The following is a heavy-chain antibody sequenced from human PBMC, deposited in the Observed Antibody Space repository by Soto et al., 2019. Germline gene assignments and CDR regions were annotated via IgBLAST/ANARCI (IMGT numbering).Heavy chain of an antibody. D-gene: IGHD2-15*01. CDR2: IIPIFGTA. Sequence: QVQLVQSGAEVKKPGSSVKVSCKASGGTFSSYAISWVRQAPGQGLEWMGGIIPIFGTANYAQKFQGRVTITADESTSTAYMELSSMRSEDTAAYYCARERRGGNHRGGFDYWGQGTLVTVSS. V-gene: IGHV1-69*12. CDR3: ARERRGGNHRGGFDY. CDR1: GGTFSSYA. J-gene: IGHJ4*02.